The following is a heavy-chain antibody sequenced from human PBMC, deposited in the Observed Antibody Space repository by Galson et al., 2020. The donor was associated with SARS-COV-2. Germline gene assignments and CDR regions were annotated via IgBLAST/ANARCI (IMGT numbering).Heavy chain of an antibody. J-gene: IGHJ3*01. V-gene: IGHV1-18*01. Sequence: ASVKVSCRSSGHPSDVFAITWVRQAPGQGLEWMGWISAKTGKGKSAQRFQGRVTMTTDTSTSTVHMELRSLRSDDTAVYYCASAWYSTSWTEAFDVWGQGTLVSVSS. CDR2: ISAKTGKG. D-gene: IGHD1-26*01. CDR3: ASAWYSTSWTEAFDV. CDR1: GHPSDVFA.